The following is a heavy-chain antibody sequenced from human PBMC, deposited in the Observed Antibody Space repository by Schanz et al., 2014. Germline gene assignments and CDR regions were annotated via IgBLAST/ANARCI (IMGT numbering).Heavy chain of an antibody. D-gene: IGHD3-10*01. Sequence: EVQLLESGGGLVQPGGSLRLSCAASGFTFRGYAMSWVRQAPGRGLEWVSAILGLASTTYYADSVKGRFTISRDNSKNLLYLQMNSLRAEDTAVYYCAKGRFGELSAFDIWGQGTMVTVSS. CDR2: ILGLASTT. V-gene: IGHV3-23*01. J-gene: IGHJ3*02. CDR1: GFTFRGYA. CDR3: AKGRFGELSAFDI.